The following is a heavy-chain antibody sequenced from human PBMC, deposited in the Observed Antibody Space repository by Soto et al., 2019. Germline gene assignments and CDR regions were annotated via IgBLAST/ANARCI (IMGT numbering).Heavy chain of an antibody. D-gene: IGHD2-2*01. J-gene: IGHJ6*02. V-gene: IGHV5-10-1*01. Sequence: GESLKISCKGSGYSFTSYWISWVRQMPGKGLEWMGRIDPIDSHTTYSPSFQGHVTISTDKSINTAYLQWSSLKASDTAMYYRARRYCSSATCPRNYYGMDVWGQGTTVTVSS. CDR2: IDPIDSHT. CDR1: GYSFTSYW. CDR3: ARRYCSSATCPRNYYGMDV.